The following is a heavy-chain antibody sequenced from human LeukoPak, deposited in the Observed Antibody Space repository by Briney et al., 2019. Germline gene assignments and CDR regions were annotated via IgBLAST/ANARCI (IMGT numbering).Heavy chain of an antibody. J-gene: IGHJ6*02. V-gene: IGHV1-69*13. CDR1: GGTFSSYA. Sequence: ASVKVSCKASGGTFSSYAISWVRQAPGQGLEWMGGIIPIFGTANYAQKFQGGVTITADESTSTAYMELSSLRSEDTAVYYCATSPTYYDSTTPYYYYGMDVWGQGTTVTVSS. CDR3: ATSPTYYDSTTPYYYYGMDV. CDR2: IIPIFGTA. D-gene: IGHD3-3*01.